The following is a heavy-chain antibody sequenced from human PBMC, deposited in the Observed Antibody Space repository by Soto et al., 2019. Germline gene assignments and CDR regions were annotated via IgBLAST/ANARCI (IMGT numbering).Heavy chain of an antibody. V-gene: IGHV4-34*01. CDR1: GVPFSGYY. D-gene: IGHD1-26*01. CDR2: INHSGNT. J-gene: IGHJ4*01. CDR3: ANLIVFHSSYYHDY. Sequence: SETLSLTCAVYGVPFSGYYWSWIRQSPGKGLEWIGEINHSGNTNYNPSIKSRVTMLVDTSKNQFSLSLSSVTAADTAVYYCANLIVFHSSYYHDYWGHGTLVTVSS.